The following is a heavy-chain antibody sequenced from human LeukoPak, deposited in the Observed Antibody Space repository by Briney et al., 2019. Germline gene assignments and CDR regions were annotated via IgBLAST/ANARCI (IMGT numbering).Heavy chain of an antibody. D-gene: IGHD1-1*01. J-gene: IGHJ5*02. CDR2: IKQDGSEK. V-gene: IGHV3-7*01. CDR1: GFAFSSYW. CDR3: ARVVQLALFDP. Sequence: GGSLRLSCAASGFAFSSYWMSWVRQAPGKGLEWVANIKQDGSEKYYVDSVKGRFTISRDNAKNSLYLQMSSLRAEDTAVYYCARVVQLALFDPWGQGTLVTVSS.